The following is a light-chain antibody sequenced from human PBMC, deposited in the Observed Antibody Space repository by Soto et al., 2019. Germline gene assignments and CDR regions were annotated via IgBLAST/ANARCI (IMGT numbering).Light chain of an antibody. Sequence: QAVVTQPPSVSGAPGQRVTISCTGNSSNLGAGYDVHWYQQLPGTAPKVVIYGNRNRPSGVPERFSGSKSGTSASLAITGLQAEDEADYYGQAYDYSLTASVFGGGTKLTVL. CDR3: QAYDYSLTASV. J-gene: IGLJ3*02. V-gene: IGLV1-40*01. CDR1: SSNLGAGYD. CDR2: GNR.